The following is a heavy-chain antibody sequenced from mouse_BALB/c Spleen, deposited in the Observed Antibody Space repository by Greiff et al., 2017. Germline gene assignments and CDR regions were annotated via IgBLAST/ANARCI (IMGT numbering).Heavy chain of an antibody. CDR2: IDPANGNT. Sequence: EVQLQQSGAELVKPGASVKLSCTASGYTFKNTYMHWVKQRPEQGLEWVGRIDPANGNTKYDPKFKGKATITADTSSNTAYLQLSSLTSEDTAVYYCALQLGLQISFDYWGQGTTLTVSS. J-gene: IGHJ2*01. D-gene: IGHD3-1*01. V-gene: IGHV14-3*02. CDR1: GYTFKNTY. CDR3: ALQLGLQISFDY.